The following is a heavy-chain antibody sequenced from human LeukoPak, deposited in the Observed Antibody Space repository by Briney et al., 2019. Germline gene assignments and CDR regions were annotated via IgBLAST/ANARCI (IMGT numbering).Heavy chain of an antibody. CDR1: GGSISSYY. CDR2: IYYSGYT. D-gene: IGHD3-16*01. V-gene: IGHV4-59*01. CDR3: ARETSQKGAHYMDV. J-gene: IGHJ6*03. Sequence: SETLSLTCAVSGGSISSYYWSWIRQPPGKGLEYIGYIYYSGYTNYNPSLKSRVTISVDTSKNQFSLKLSSVTAADTAVYYCARETSQKGAHYMDVWGKGTTVTISS.